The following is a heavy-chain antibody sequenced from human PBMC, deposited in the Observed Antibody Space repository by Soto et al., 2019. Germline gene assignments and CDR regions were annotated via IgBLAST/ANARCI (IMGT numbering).Heavy chain of an antibody. V-gene: IGHV3-7*01. CDR3: SRDSPPVYLFREALTFDH. CDR1: GFTFSSYW. CDR2: IKQDGSEK. Sequence: PGGSLRLSCAASGFTFSSYWMSWVRQAPGKGLEWVANIKQDGSEKYYVDSVKGRFTISRDNAKNSLYLQMNSLRAEDTAVYYISRDSPPVYLFREALTFDHWGQGTLVTVFS. D-gene: IGHD3-10*02. J-gene: IGHJ4*01.